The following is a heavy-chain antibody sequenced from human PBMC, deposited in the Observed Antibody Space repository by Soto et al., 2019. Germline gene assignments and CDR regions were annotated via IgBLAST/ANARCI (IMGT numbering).Heavy chain of an antibody. D-gene: IGHD3-22*01. CDR3: ALYDSSGYGDNWFDP. V-gene: IGHV1-69*01. Sequence: QVQLVQSGAEVKKPGSSVKVSCKASGGTFSSYAISWVRQSPGQGLEWMGGIIPIFGTANYAHKFQGRVTITADESTSKAYMELSILRSEDTAVYYCALYDSSGYGDNWFDPWGQGTLVTVSS. CDR2: IIPIFGTA. CDR1: GGTFSSYA. J-gene: IGHJ5*02.